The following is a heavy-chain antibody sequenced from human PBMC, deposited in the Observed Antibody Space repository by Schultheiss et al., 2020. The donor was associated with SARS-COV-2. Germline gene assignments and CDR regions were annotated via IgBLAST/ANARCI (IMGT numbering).Heavy chain of an antibody. CDR3: AKEGGDIVVVPAAIPRKWLDWDAFDI. J-gene: IGHJ3*02. Sequence: GGSLSLSCAASGFTFSNAWMSWVRQAPGKGLEWVAVISYDGSNKYYADSVKGRFTISRDNSKNTLYLQMNSLRAEDTAVYYCAKEGGDIVVVPAAIPRKWLDWDAFDIWGQGTMVTVSS. CDR2: ISYDGSNK. CDR1: GFTFSNAW. V-gene: IGHV3-30*18. D-gene: IGHD2-2*02.